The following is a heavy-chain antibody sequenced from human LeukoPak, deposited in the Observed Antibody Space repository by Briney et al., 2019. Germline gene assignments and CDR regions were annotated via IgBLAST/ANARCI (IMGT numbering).Heavy chain of an antibody. CDR1: GFTFSSYS. CDR3: ARDVGKDTITTEIAY. CDR2: ISSDGKSK. V-gene: IGHV3-30*04. Sequence: GGSLRLSCAASGFTFSSYSMSWVRQAPGKGLEWVAVISSDGKSKNHADSVKGRFTISRDKSTLFLDMNDLRAEDTALYYCARDVGKDTITTEIAYWGRGTLVTVSS. D-gene: IGHD4-11*01. J-gene: IGHJ4*02.